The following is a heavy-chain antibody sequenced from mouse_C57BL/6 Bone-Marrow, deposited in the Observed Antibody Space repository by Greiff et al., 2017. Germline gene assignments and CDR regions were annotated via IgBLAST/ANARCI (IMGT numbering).Heavy chain of an antibody. CDR3: ARRGTGGDY. Sequence: VQLQQSGPELVKPGASVKISCKASGYTFTDYYMNWVKQSHGKSLEWIGDINPNNGGTSYNQKFKGKATLTVDKSSSTAYMELRSLTSEDSAVYYCARRGTGGDYWGQGTTLTVSS. D-gene: IGHD3-3*01. V-gene: IGHV1-26*01. CDR2: INPNNGGT. J-gene: IGHJ2*01. CDR1: GYTFTDYY.